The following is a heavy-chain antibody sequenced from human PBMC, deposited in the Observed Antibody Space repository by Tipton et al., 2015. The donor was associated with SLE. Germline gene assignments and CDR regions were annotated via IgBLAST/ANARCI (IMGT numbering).Heavy chain of an antibody. V-gene: IGHV4-38-2*02. CDR3: ARGTTTGYTEFDS. CDR2: ISYSGGT. D-gene: IGHD3-9*01. CDR1: GFSISSAYF. J-gene: IGHJ5*01. Sequence: GSLRLSCSVSGFSISSAYFWGWIRQPPGKGLEFIGTISYSGGTDYNPSLKSRVTISKDTSKNHFSLKLDSVTAADTAVYYCARGTTTGYTEFDSWGQGTLVTVSS.